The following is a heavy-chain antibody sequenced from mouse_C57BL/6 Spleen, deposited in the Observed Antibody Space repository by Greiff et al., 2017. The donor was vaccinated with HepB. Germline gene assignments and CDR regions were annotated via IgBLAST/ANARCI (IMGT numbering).Heavy chain of an antibody. CDR1: GFTFSSYA. D-gene: IGHD1-1*01. CDR2: ISDGGSYT. V-gene: IGHV5-4*01. CDR3: ARDRGITTVVAPYAMDY. J-gene: IGHJ4*01. Sequence: EVKLMESGGGLVKPGGSLKLSCAASGFTFSSYAMSWVRQTPEKRLEWVATISDGGSYTYYPDNVKGRFTISRDNAKNNLYLQMSHLKSEDTAMYYCARDRGITTVVAPYAMDYWGQGTSVTVSS.